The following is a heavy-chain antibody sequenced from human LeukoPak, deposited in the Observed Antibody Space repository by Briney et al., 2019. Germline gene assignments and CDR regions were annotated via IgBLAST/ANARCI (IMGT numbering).Heavy chain of an antibody. CDR1: GFMFSSHG. J-gene: IGHJ5*02. CDR2: ISYNGSKK. V-gene: IGHV3-30*18. Sequence: PGGSLRLSCAASGFMFSSHGMHWVRQAPGKGLEWVAVISYNGSKKYYADSVKGRFTISRDNSKNTLYLQMNSLRVEDTAVYYCGKGDYYDVLTGRQNWFGPWGQGTLVTVSS. CDR3: GKGDYYDVLTGRQNWFGP. D-gene: IGHD3-9*01.